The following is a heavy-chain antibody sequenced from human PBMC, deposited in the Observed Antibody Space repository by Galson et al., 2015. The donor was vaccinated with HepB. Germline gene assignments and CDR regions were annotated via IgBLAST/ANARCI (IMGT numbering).Heavy chain of an antibody. CDR2: IIPIFGTA. Sequence: VRQAPGQGLEWMGGIIPIFGTANYAQKFQGRVTITADESTSTAYMELSSLRPEDTAVYYCASPQQWLVRWRFDYWGQGTLVTVSS. V-gene: IGHV1-69*01. J-gene: IGHJ4*02. CDR3: ASPQQWLVRWRFDY. D-gene: IGHD6-19*01.